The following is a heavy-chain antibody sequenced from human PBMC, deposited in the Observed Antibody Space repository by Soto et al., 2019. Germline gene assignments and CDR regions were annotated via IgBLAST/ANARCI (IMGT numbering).Heavy chain of an antibody. CDR3: ARLGSSSLPYYYYYGMDV. D-gene: IGHD6-6*01. Sequence: PGESLKISCKGSGYSFTSYWISWVRQMPGKGLEWMGRIDPSDSYTNYSPSFQGHVTISADKSISTAYLQWSSLKASDTAMYYCARLGSSSLPYYYYYGMDVWGQGTTVTVSS. J-gene: IGHJ6*02. CDR2: IDPSDSYT. V-gene: IGHV5-10-1*01. CDR1: GYSFTSYW.